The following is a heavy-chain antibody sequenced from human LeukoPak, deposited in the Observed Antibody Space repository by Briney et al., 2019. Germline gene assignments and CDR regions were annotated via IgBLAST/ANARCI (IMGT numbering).Heavy chain of an antibody. CDR3: AKTLYSYGYDLFEFDP. CDR2: ISGSGGST. J-gene: IGHJ5*02. V-gene: IGHV3-23*01. CDR1: GFTFSDYY. D-gene: IGHD5-18*01. Sequence: PGGSLRLSCAASGFTFSDYYMSWVRQAPGKGLEWVSAISGSGGSTYYADSVKGRFTISRDNSKNTLYLQMNSLGAEDTAVYYCAKTLYSYGYDLFEFDPWGQGTLVTVSS.